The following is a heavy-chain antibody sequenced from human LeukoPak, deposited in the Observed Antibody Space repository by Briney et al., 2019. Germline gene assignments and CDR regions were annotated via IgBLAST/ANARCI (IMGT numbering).Heavy chain of an antibody. CDR3: ARDFWSGYYPFDY. CDR1: GGSFSGYY. Sequence: SETLSLTCAVYGGSFSGYYWSWIRQPPGKGLEWIGEINHSGSTNYNPSLKSRVTISVDTSKNQFSLKLSSVTAADTAVYYCARDFWSGYYPFDYWGQGTLVTVSS. V-gene: IGHV4-34*01. CDR2: INHSGST. J-gene: IGHJ4*02. D-gene: IGHD3-3*01.